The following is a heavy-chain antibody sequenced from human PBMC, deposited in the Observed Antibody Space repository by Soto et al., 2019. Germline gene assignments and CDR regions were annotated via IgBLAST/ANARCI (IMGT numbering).Heavy chain of an antibody. CDR3: ARVSDSSSFYFDY. J-gene: IGHJ4*02. CDR2: IYSGGST. Sequence: GGSLRLSCAASGFTVSSNYMSWVRQAPGKGLEWVSVIYSGGSTYYADSVKGRFTISRDNSKNTLYLQMNSLRAEDTAVYYCARVSDSSSFYFDYWGQGTLVTVSS. CDR1: GFTVSSNY. D-gene: IGHD6-13*01. V-gene: IGHV3-53*01.